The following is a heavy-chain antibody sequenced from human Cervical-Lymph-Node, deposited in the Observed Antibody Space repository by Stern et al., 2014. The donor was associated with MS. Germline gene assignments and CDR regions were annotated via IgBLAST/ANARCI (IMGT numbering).Heavy chain of an antibody. V-gene: IGHV4-59*12. D-gene: IGHD4-17*01. Sequence: MQLVESGPRLVKPSETLSLTCTVSVGSISSYYWTWLRQSPGKGLEWIGYINYSGATDNNPSLKSRVSISVDTSKNQFSLKLRSVTAADTAVYYCARDPGYGDYYYSGMDVWGQGTTVTVSS. CDR1: VGSISSYY. CDR3: ARDPGYGDYYYSGMDV. J-gene: IGHJ6*02. CDR2: INYSGAT.